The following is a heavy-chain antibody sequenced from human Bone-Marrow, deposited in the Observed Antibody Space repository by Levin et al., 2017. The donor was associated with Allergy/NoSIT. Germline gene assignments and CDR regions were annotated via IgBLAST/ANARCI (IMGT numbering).Heavy chain of an antibody. V-gene: IGHV3-11*05. CDR2: ISSRISHE. Sequence: PGGSLRLSCAASGFSLTNNFMSWVRQAPGKGPEWVSSISSRISHETYGDSVGGRFTISRDNAKNSVFLQLNSLRDEDTATYFCARVAAGGWSDYYAMDVWGRGTTVIVSS. J-gene: IGHJ6*02. CDR1: GFSLTNNF. CDR3: ARVAAGGWSDYYAMDV. D-gene: IGHD6-19*01.